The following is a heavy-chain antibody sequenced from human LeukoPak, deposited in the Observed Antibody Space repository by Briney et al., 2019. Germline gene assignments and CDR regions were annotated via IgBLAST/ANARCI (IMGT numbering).Heavy chain of an antibody. CDR1: GGTFSSYA. D-gene: IGHD7-27*01. J-gene: IGHJ3*02. Sequence: ASVKVSCKASGGTFSSYAISWVRQAPGQGLEWMGGIIPIFGTANYAQKFQGRVTITADESTSTAYMELSSLRSEDTAVYYCARVPTGAGAFDIWGQGTMVTVSS. CDR2: IIPIFGTA. CDR3: ARVPTGAGAFDI. V-gene: IGHV1-69*13.